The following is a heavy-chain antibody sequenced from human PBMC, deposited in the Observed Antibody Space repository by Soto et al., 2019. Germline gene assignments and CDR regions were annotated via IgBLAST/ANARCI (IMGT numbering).Heavy chain of an antibody. CDR2: MNPNRTNT. J-gene: IGHJ5*02. V-gene: IGHV1-8*01. D-gene: IGHD2-2*01. Sequence: QVQLMQSGAEVKKPGASVKVSCKASGYTFTTYDINWVRQAPGQGLEGIGWMNPNRTNTGYAEKFQGRVTMTRDTSISTAYMELSSLRYDDTAVYYCVRGGFLSHDHVIIAPATLGFDPWGQGTLVTVSS. CDR3: VRGGFLSHDHVIIAPATLGFDP. CDR1: GYTFTTYD.